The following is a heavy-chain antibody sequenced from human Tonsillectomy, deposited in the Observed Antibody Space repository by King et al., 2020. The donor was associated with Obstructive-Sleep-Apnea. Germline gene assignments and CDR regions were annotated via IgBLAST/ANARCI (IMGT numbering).Heavy chain of an antibody. J-gene: IGHJ4*02. V-gene: IGHV3-23*04. Sequence: VQLVESGGGMVQPGGSLRLSCAASGFTFSSYAISWVRQAPGKGLEWVSASNTRGTTFYAGSVRGRFTISRDNSKYTVDLQVNSLRAEDTALYYCAKEGGGSGVYWVDSWGQGTLVTVSS. D-gene: IGHD3-10*01. CDR2: SNTRGTT. CDR3: AKEGGGSGVYWVDS. CDR1: GFTFSSYA.